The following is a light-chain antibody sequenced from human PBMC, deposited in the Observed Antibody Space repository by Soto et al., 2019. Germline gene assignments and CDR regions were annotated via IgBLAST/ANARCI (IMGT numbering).Light chain of an antibody. Sequence: QPVLTQPRSVSGSPGQSVTISCTGSSSDVGSYNYVSWYQQHPGKAPKLMIYDVSKRPSGVPDRFSGSKSGHTASLTISGLQAEDEADYSCCSYAGRDTFVLFGGGTKLTVL. V-gene: IGLV2-11*01. CDR1: SSDVGSYNY. CDR2: DVS. CDR3: CSYAGRDTFVL. J-gene: IGLJ2*01.